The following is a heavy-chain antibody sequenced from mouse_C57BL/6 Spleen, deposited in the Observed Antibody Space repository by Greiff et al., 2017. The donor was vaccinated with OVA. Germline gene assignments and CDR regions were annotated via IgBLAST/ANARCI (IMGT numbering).Heavy chain of an antibody. Sequence: QVQLQQPGAELVRPGSSVKLSCKASGYTFTSYWMDWVKQRPGQGLEWIGNIYPSDSVTHYNQKFKDQATLTVDKSSSTAYMQLSSLTSEDAAVYYCARWDGYNHYWGQGTTLTVSS. CDR2: IYPSDSVT. V-gene: IGHV1-61*01. CDR1: GYTFTSYW. J-gene: IGHJ2*01. D-gene: IGHD2-3*01. CDR3: ARWDGYNHY.